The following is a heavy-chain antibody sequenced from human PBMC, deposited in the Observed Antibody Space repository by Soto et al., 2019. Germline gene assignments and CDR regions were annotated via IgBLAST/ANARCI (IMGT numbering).Heavy chain of an antibody. CDR2: ISYDGSNK. Sequence: GESLKISCAASGFTFSSYAMHWVRQAPGKGLEWVAVISYDGSNKYYADSVKGRFTISRDNSKNTLYLQMNSLRAEDTAVYYCARGPNQVGATGPFDYWGQGTLVTVSS. CDR3: ARGPNQVGATGPFDY. J-gene: IGHJ4*02. CDR1: GFTFSSYA. V-gene: IGHV3-30*04. D-gene: IGHD1-26*01.